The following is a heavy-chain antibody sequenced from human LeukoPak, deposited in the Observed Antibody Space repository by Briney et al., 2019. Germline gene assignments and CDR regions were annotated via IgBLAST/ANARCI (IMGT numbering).Heavy chain of an antibody. CDR3: ARYYDSSGYYYGYFDY. CDR2: IYYSGST. V-gene: IGHV4-59*01. J-gene: IGHJ4*02. CDR1: GGSISSYY. Sequence: SETLSLTCTVPGGSISSYYWSWIRQPPGKGLEWIGYIYYSGSTNYNPSLKSRVTISVDTSKSQFSLKLSSVTAADTAVYYCARYYDSSGYYYGYFDYWGQGTLDTVSS. D-gene: IGHD3-22*01.